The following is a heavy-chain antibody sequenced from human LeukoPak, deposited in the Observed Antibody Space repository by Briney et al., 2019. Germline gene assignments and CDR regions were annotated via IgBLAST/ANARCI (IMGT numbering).Heavy chain of an antibody. CDR1: GFTFSSYS. D-gene: IGHD3-10*01. V-gene: IGHV3-21*01. Sequence: PGGSLRLSCAASGFTFSSYSMNWVRQAPGKGLEWVSSISSSSSYIYYADSVKGRFTISRDNAKNSLYLQMNSLRAEDTAVYYCARVAGSGSYSYFDYWGQGTLVTVSS. CDR3: ARVAGSGSYSYFDY. CDR2: ISSSSSYI. J-gene: IGHJ4*02.